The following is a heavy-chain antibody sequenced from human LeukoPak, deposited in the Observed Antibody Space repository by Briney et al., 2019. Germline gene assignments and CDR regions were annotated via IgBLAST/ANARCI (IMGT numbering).Heavy chain of an antibody. V-gene: IGHV1-18*01. CDR3: AREGSPYSGSYFGPRPDY. D-gene: IGHD1-26*01. J-gene: IGHJ4*02. CDR2: ISAYSGNT. Sequence: AAVKVSCKASGYTFTIYGISWVRQAPGQGLEWMGWISAYSGNTNYAQKLQGRVTMTTDTATSTAYMELRSLRSDDTAVYYCAREGSPYSGSYFGPRPDYWGQGTLVTVSS. CDR1: GYTFTIYG.